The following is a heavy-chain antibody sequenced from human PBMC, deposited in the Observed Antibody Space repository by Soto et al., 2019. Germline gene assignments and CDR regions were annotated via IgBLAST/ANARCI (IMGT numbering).Heavy chain of an antibody. CDR3: AKLLNGVTALDY. V-gene: IGHV3-7*01. J-gene: IGHJ4*02. D-gene: IGHD2-21*02. CDR2: IKPDGSGE. Sequence: PGGSLRLSCTASGITLSRDWMTWVRQAPGKGLEWVASIKPDGSGEYYPDSVKGRFTISRDNTKNSLYLQANSLRAEDTAMYFCAKLLNGVTALDYWGQGTLVTVSS. CDR1: GITLSRDW.